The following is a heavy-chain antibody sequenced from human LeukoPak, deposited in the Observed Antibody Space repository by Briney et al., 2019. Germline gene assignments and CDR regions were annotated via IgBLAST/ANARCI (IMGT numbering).Heavy chain of an antibody. V-gene: IGHV3-30*03. CDR3: AREGAAAAPPRRDYYYYYMDV. CDR1: GFTFSSYG. J-gene: IGHJ6*03. Sequence: GGSLRLSCAASGFTFSSYGMHWVRQAPGKGLEWVAVISYDGSNKYYADSVKGRFTISRDNSKNTLYLQMNSLRAEDTAVYYCAREGAAAAPPRRDYYYYYMDVWGKGTTVTVSS. CDR2: ISYDGSNK. D-gene: IGHD6-13*01.